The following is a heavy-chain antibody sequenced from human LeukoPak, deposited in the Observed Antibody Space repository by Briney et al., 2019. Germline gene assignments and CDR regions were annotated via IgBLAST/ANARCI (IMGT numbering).Heavy chain of an antibody. CDR3: SRDVDFYFFDV. V-gene: IGHV3-74*03. Sequence: PGGSLRLSCAASGFTFSTYVKHWVRQSPGKGLVRASRINHDGTVTSYGDSVRDRFTVSRDNAKNILYLQMNSLRDEDKAVDYCSRDVDFYFFDVWGSGTLVTASS. CDR1: GFTFSTYV. J-gene: IGHJ2*01. CDR2: INHDGTVT. D-gene: IGHD2-21*01.